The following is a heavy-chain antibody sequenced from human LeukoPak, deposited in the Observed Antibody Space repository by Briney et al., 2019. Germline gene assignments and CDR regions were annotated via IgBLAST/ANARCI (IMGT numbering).Heavy chain of an antibody. Sequence: ASVKVSCKASGYTFTDNYIHWVRQAPGQGLEWMGWINPRSGDTSYGQKFQGRVTVTRDTSISTAYMELSSLTSDDTAVYDCGRVAYCWSGCYYYFDYWGQGTLVTVSS. V-gene: IGHV1-2*02. CDR2: INPRSGDT. J-gene: IGHJ4*02. CDR3: GRVAYCWSGCYYYFDY. CDR1: GYTFTDNY. D-gene: IGHD2-21*02.